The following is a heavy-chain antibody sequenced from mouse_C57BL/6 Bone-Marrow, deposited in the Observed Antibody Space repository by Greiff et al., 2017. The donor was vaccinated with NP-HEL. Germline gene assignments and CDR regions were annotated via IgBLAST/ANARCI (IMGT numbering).Heavy chain of an antibody. CDR3: TTELYYYGSSYVNYWYFDV. V-gene: IGHV14-4*01. J-gene: IGHJ1*03. CDR1: GFNIKDDY. CDR2: IDPENGDT. Sequence: VQLQQSGAELVRPGASVKLSCTASGFNIKDDYMHWVKQRPEQGLEWIGWIDPENGDTEYASKFQGKATITADTSSNTAYLQLSSLTSEDTAVYYCTTELYYYGSSYVNYWYFDVWGTGTTVTVSS. D-gene: IGHD1-1*01.